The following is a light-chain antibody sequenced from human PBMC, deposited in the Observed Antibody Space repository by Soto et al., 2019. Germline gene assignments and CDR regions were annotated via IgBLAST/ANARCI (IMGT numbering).Light chain of an antibody. CDR1: SSNIGAGYD. CDR3: QSYDSSLSGLV. Sequence: QSVLTQPHSVSGAPGQRVTISCTGSSSNIGAGYDVHWYQQLPGTAPKLLIYGNSNRPSGVPDRFSGSKSGTSASLAITGLQAEDEADYYCQSYDSSLSGLVFGTGTKPPS. J-gene: IGLJ1*01. CDR2: GNS. V-gene: IGLV1-40*01.